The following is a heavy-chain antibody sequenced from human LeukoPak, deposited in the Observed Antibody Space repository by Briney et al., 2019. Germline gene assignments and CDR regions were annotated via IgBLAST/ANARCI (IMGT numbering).Heavy chain of an antibody. V-gene: IGHV4-59*11. CDR2: IYYSGST. Sequence: SETLSLTCTVSGGSISSHYWSWIRQPPGKGLEWIGYIYYSGSTNYNPSLKSRVTISVDTSKNQFSLKLSSVTAADTAVYYCARRKSWNQYYFDYWGQETLVTVSS. CDR3: ARRKSWNQYYFDY. J-gene: IGHJ4*02. D-gene: IGHD1-1*01. CDR1: GGSISSHY.